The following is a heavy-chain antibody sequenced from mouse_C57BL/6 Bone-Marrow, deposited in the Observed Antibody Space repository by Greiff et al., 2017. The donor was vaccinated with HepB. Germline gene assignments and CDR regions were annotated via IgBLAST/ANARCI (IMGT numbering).Heavy chain of an antibody. D-gene: IGHD1-1*01. V-gene: IGHV5-6*01. CDR2: ISSGGSYT. Sequence: EVQRVESGGDLVKPGGSLKLSCAASGFTFSSYGMSWVRQTPDKRLEWVATISSGGSYTYYPDSVKGRFTISRDNAKNTLYLQMSSLKSEDTAMYYCARMGITPFDYWGQGTTLTVSS. CDR1: GFTFSSYG. CDR3: ARMGITPFDY. J-gene: IGHJ2*01.